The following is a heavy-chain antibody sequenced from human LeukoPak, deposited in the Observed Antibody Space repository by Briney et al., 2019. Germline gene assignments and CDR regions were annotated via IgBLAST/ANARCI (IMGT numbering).Heavy chain of an antibody. Sequence: SQTLSLTCTVSGGSISSGGYYWSWIRQHPGKGLEWIGYIYYSGSTYYNPSLKSRVTISVDTSKNQFSLKLSSVTAADTAVYYCARDSYPDDAFDIWDQGTMVTVSS. J-gene: IGHJ3*02. V-gene: IGHV4-31*03. CDR1: GGSISSGGYY. D-gene: IGHD1-26*01. CDR3: ARDSYPDDAFDI. CDR2: IYYSGST.